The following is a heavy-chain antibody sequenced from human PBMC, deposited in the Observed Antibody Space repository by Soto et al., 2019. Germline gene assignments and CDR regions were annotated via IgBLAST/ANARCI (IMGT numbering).Heavy chain of an antibody. Sequence: GESLRLSCEASGFTFINYAMSWVRQPPGKGLEWVSGIHDGRASSYYADSMKGRFTISRDNSKNMLYLKMNGVRVEDTSVYYCAKVGFRYVTMPCFDTWGQGALVTVSS. V-gene: IGHV3-23*01. CDR2: IHDGRASS. CDR1: GFTFINYA. D-gene: IGHD1-1*01. J-gene: IGHJ5*02. CDR3: AKVGFRYVTMPCFDT.